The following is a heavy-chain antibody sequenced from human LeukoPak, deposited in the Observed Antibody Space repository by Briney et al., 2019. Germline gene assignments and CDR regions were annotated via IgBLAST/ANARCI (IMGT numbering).Heavy chain of an antibody. Sequence: PGRSLRLSCAASGFTFDDYAMHWVRQAPGKGLEWVSGISWNSGSIGYADSVKGRFTISRDNAKNSLYLQMNSLRAEDTALYYCAKDRATYYDILTGQYDAYYMDVWGKGTTVTISS. D-gene: IGHD3-9*01. CDR2: ISWNSGSI. CDR3: AKDRATYYDILTGQYDAYYMDV. V-gene: IGHV3-9*01. J-gene: IGHJ6*03. CDR1: GFTFDDYA.